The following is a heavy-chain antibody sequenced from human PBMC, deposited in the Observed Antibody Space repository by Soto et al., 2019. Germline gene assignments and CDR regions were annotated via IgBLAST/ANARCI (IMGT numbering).Heavy chain of an antibody. D-gene: IGHD6-6*01. J-gene: IGHJ4*02. CDR3: ARVSSIAARRSFGS. V-gene: IGHV1-8*01. Sequence: ASVKVSCKASGYTFTIHDIHWVRQAPGQGLEWMAWLNPHSGKTAYAQKFQGRLTMTGNASTSTAYMELSSLRSEDTAMYYCARVSSIAARRSFGSWGQGTLVTVSS. CDR1: GYTFTIHD. CDR2: LNPHSGKT.